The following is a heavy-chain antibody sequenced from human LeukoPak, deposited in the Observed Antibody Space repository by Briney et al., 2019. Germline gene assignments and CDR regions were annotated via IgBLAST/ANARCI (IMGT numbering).Heavy chain of an antibody. CDR1: GGSISSYY. CDR3: ARNGAPVVTAITPYYYYMDV. J-gene: IGHJ6*03. D-gene: IGHD2-21*02. CDR2: IKQDGSEK. Sequence: ETLSLTCTVSGGSISSYYWSWVRQAPGKGLEWVANIKQDGSEKYYVDSVKGRFTISRDNAKNSLYLQMNSLRAEDTAVYYCARNGAPVVTAITPYYYYMDVWGKGTTVTVSS. V-gene: IGHV3-7*01.